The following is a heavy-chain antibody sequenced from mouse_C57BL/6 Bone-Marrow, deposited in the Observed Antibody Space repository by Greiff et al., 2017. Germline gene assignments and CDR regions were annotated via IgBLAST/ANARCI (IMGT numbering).Heavy chain of an antibody. CDR2: INPSSGYT. V-gene: IGHV1-4*01. D-gene: IGHD1-1*01. CDR3: ARRKYYGSSDGFAY. Sequence: QVQLQQSGAELARPGASVKMSCKASGYTFTSYTMHWVKQRPGQGLEWIGYINPSSGYTKYNQKFKDKATLTADKSSSTAYMQLSSLTSEDSAVYYGARRKYYGSSDGFAYGGQGTRVTVSA. J-gene: IGHJ3*01. CDR1: GYTFTSYT.